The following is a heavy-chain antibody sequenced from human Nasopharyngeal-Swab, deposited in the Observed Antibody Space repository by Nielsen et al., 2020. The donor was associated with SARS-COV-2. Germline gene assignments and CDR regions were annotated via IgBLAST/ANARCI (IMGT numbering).Heavy chain of an antibody. CDR2: SHYSGST. V-gene: IGHV4-59*08. CDR1: GVSLSSYY. CDR3: ARGFDY. Sequence: SETLSLTCTVSGVSLSSYYWSWIRQPPGKGLEWVAYSHYSGSTNYNPSLKSRVTMSVDTSKRQFSLMLTSVTAADTAVYYCARGFDYWGQGTLVTVSS. J-gene: IGHJ4*02.